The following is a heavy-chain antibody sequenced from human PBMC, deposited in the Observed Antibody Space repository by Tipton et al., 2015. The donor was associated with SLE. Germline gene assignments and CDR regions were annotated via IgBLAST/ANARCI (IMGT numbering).Heavy chain of an antibody. D-gene: IGHD3/OR15-3a*01. V-gene: IGHV4-59*01. CDR1: GGSISSYY. Sequence: LRLSCTVSGGSISSYYWSWIRQPPGKGLEWIGYIYYSGGTNYNPSLKSRVTISVDTSKNQFSLKLSSVTAADTAVYYCARVSEIKDWASGMDVWGQGTTVTVSS. CDR3: ARVSEIKDWASGMDV. J-gene: IGHJ6*02. CDR2: IYYSGGT.